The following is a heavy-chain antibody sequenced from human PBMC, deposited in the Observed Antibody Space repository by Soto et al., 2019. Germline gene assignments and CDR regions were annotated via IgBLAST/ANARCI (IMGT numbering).Heavy chain of an antibody. Sequence: SETLSLTCTVSGGSVISGSYYWSWIRQPPGKGLEWIGYIYYNENTNYNPSLKSRVTISVDRSKNHFSLKLSSVTAADTAVYYCARGGSLGYCSGGSCYPQYFQHWGQGTLVTVSS. V-gene: IGHV4-61*01. D-gene: IGHD2-15*01. CDR2: IYYNENT. J-gene: IGHJ1*01. CDR3: ARGGSLGYCSGGSCYPQYFQH. CDR1: GGSVISGSYY.